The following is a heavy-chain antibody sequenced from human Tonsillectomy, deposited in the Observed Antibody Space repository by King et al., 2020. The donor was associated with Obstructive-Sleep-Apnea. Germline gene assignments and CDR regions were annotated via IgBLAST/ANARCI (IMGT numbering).Heavy chain of an antibody. CDR2: ISSSSSYI. CDR3: ARVLSVAGMDY. J-gene: IGHJ4*02. Sequence: VQLVESGGGLVKPGRSLRLSCAASGFTFWSYSMNWVRQAPGKGLEWVSSISSSSSYIYYTDSVKGRFTISRDNAKNSLYLQMNSLRAEDTAVYYCARVLSVAGMDYCGQGTLVTVSS. V-gene: IGHV3-21*01. D-gene: IGHD6-19*01. CDR1: GFTFWSYS.